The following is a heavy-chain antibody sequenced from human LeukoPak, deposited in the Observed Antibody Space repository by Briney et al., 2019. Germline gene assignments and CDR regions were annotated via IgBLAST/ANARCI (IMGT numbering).Heavy chain of an antibody. V-gene: IGHV4-39*07. J-gene: IGHJ5*02. Sequence: PSETLSLTCTVSSGSISTSNYYWGWVRQPPGKALEWIGNIFYSGSTYYSPSLKSRVTISLDTSKNQFSLQLNSVTPEDTAVYYCARGKYSSSWYWGPRTRSFDPWGQGTLVTVSS. CDR1: SGSISTSNYY. D-gene: IGHD6-13*01. CDR2: IFYSGST. CDR3: ARGKYSSSWYWGPRTRSFDP.